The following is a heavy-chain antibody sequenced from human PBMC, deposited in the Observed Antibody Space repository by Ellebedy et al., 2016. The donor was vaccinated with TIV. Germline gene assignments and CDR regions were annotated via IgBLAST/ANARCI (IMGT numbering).Heavy chain of an antibody. J-gene: IGHJ3*02. V-gene: IGHV1-8*02. CDR1: GGTFSSYA. CDR2: MNPNSGNT. D-gene: IGHD2-21*02. Sequence: ASVKVSCXASGGTFSSYAINWVRQATGQGLEWMGWMNPNSGNTGYAQKFQGRVTMTRNTSISTAYMELSSLRSEDTAVYYCATELGPYCGGDCYRGPLVIWGQGTMVTVSS. CDR3: ATELGPYCGGDCYRGPLVI.